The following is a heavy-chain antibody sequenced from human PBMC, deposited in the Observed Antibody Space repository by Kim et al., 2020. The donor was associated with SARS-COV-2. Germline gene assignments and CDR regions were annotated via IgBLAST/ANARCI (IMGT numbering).Heavy chain of an antibody. Sequence: SETLSLTCTVSGGSISSGDSYWSWIRQPPGKGLEWIGYTHHSRSTYYNPSLKSRVTISIDTSKSQFSLKLTSVTAADTAVYYCARGYCSTTSCFMWGNWFDPWGQGTLVTVSS. J-gene: IGHJ5*02. CDR1: GGSISSGDSY. D-gene: IGHD2-2*01. V-gene: IGHV4-30-4*01. CDR3: ARGYCSTTSCFMWGNWFDP. CDR2: THHSRST.